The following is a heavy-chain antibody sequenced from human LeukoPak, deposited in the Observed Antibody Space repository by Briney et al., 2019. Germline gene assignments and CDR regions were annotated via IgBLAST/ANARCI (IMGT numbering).Heavy chain of an antibody. V-gene: IGHV3-49*04. D-gene: IGHD3-16*01. CDR3: TRVRWGSWIGDY. CDR2: IRSKAYGGTT. CDR1: GFTFGDYA. J-gene: IGHJ4*02. Sequence: GGSLRLSCTASGFTFGDYAMSWVRQAPGKGLEWVGFIRSKAYGGTTEYAAPVKGRFTISRDDSKSIAYLKMNSLKTEDTAVYYCTRVRWGSWIGDYWGQGTLVTVSS.